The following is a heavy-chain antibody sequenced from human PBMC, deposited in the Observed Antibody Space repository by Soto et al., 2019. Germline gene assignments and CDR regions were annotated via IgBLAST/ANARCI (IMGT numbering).Heavy chain of an antibody. CDR2: INSEGGST. V-gene: IGHV3-74*01. Sequence: VQLVESGGGLVHPGWSLRLSCAASGFTFSNYWMHWVRQSPGKGPVWVSRINSEGGSTAYADSVEGRFTLSRDNAENTLFLQMNRLRAEDMAVYYWTRVPRFSEGHCYARGAVDFWGQGTMVTVSS. CDR3: TRVPRFSEGHCYARGAVDF. CDR1: GFTFSNYW. J-gene: IGHJ3*01. D-gene: IGHD2-21*01.